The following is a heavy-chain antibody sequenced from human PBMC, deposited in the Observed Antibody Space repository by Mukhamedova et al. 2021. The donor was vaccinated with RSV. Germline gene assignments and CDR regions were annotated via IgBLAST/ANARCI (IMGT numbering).Heavy chain of an antibody. J-gene: IGHJ4*02. V-gene: IGHV3-48*04. D-gene: IGHD4-17*01. CDR2: ISSSSSTI. Sequence: QAPGKGLEWVSYISSSSSTIYYADSVKGRFTISRDNAKNSLYLQMNSLRAEDKAVYYCARVGGVTVTTDWGQGTLVTVSS. CDR3: ARVGGVTVTTD.